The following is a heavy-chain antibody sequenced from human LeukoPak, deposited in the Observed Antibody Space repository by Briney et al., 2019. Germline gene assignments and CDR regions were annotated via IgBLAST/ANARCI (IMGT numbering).Heavy chain of an antibody. V-gene: IGHV4-59*08. CDR2: IYYSGST. CDR3: ARRYCSGGTCYPDF. CDR1: GGSISSYY. J-gene: IGHJ4*02. Sequence: EPSETLSLTCTVSGGSISSYYWSWIRQPPGKGLEWIGYIYYSGSTNYNPSLKSRVTISVDTSKNQFSLKLSSVTAADTAVYYCARRYCSGGTCYPDFWGQGTLATVSS. D-gene: IGHD2-15*01.